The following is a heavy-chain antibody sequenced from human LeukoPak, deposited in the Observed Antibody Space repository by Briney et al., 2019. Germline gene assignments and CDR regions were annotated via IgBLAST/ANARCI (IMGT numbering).Heavy chain of an antibody. CDR1: GFTFSSYG. CDR3: AKDRGGRGYSYGYLIWGYLGL. D-gene: IGHD5-18*01. V-gene: IGHV3-23*01. Sequence: HPGGSLRLSCTASGFTFSSYGMSWVRQTPGKGLEWVSGITGSGDGTHYADSVEGRFTISRDNSKNTLDLQMSDLRAEDTAVYYCAKDRGGRGYSYGYLIWGYLGLWGRGTLVTVSS. J-gene: IGHJ2*01. CDR2: ITGSGDGT.